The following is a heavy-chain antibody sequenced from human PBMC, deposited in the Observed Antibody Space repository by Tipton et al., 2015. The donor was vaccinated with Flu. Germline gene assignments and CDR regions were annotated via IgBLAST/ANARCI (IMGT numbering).Heavy chain of an antibody. J-gene: IGHJ3*02. V-gene: IGHV4-31*01. CDR2: VYYSGGA. Sequence: TLSLTCTVSGGSINSGGYYWSWIRQLPGEGLEWIGHVYYSGGAYYNPSLKSLVTISVDTSKNQFSLKLSPVTAADTADYYCARVPIDHDAFDIWGQGTMVTVSS. CDR3: ARVPIDHDAFDI. D-gene: IGHD1-14*01. CDR1: GGSINSGGYY.